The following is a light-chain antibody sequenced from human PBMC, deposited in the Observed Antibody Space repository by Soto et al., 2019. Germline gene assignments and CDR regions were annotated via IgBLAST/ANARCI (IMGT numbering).Light chain of an antibody. CDR3: QQRHNLPHT. V-gene: IGKV1-33*01. J-gene: IGKJ3*01. Sequence: DIQMTQSPSSLSASVGDRVTITCQASQDVRKYLSWYQQKARKAPKLLIYDASNLETGVPSRFSGSGSGTDFTFTISSLQPEDIATYYCQQRHNLPHTFGLGTKVDIK. CDR1: QDVRKY. CDR2: DAS.